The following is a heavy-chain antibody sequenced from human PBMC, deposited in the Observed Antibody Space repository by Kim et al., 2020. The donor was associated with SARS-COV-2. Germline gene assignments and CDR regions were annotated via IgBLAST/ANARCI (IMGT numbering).Heavy chain of an antibody. CDR2: MNPNSGNT. D-gene: IGHD2-8*02. CDR3: ARGWSYYYYYYYMDV. Sequence: ASVKVSCKASGYTFTSYDINWVRQATGQGLEWMGWMNPNSGNTGYAQKFQGRVTMTRNTSISTAYMELSSLRSEDTAVYYCARGWSYYYYYYYMDVWGKGTTVTVSS. V-gene: IGHV1-8*01. J-gene: IGHJ6*03. CDR1: GYTFTSYD.